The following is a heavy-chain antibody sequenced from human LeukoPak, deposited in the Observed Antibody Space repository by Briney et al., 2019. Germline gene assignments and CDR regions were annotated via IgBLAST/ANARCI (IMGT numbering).Heavy chain of an antibody. V-gene: IGHV3-23*01. CDR3: AKNDYYYYMDV. CDR2: ISDSGGST. J-gene: IGHJ6*03. Sequence: GGSLRLSCAASGFTLSSYAMSWVRQAPGKGLEWVSAISDSGGSTHDADSVKGRFTISRDNSKNTLYLQMNSLRAEDTAVYYCAKNDYYYYMDVWGKGTTVTVSS. CDR1: GFTLSSYA.